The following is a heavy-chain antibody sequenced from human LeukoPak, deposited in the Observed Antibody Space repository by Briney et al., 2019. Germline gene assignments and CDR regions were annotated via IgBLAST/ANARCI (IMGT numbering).Heavy chain of an antibody. CDR1: GFTVSSNY. D-gene: IGHD2-2*01. CDR3: ARVLLVGGWPHAYYFDY. J-gene: IGHJ4*02. CDR2: IYSGGST. Sequence: HPGGSLRLSCAASGFTVSSNYMSWVRQAPGKGLEWVSVIYSGGSTYYADSVKGRFTISRHNSKNTLYLQMNSLRAEDTAVYFCARVLLVGGWPHAYYFDYWGQGTLVTVSS. V-gene: IGHV3-53*04.